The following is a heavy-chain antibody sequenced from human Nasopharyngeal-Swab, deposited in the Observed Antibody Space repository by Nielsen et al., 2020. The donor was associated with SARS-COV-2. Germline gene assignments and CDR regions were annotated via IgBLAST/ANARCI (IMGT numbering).Heavy chain of an antibody. CDR1: GFTFSNYD. V-gene: IGHV3-13*01. CDR2: IGTAGDT. J-gene: IGHJ4*02. Sequence: GESLQISCAASGFTFSNYDMHWVRHATGKGLEWVSAIGTAGDTYYPGSVKGRFTISRENAKNSLYLQMNSLRAGDTAVYYCARALRKGYSYGYEFDYWGQGTLVTVSS. D-gene: IGHD5-18*01. CDR3: ARALRKGYSYGYEFDY.